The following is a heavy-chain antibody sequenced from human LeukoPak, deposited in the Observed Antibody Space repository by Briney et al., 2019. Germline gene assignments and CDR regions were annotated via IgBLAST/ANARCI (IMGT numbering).Heavy chain of an antibody. J-gene: IGHJ4*02. CDR1: GFTFSSCA. CDR2: ISGSGGGT. Sequence: PGGSLRLSCAASGFTFSSCAMSWVRQAPGKGLDWVSTISGSGGGTYYADSVKGRFTISRDNSKNTLYLQMNSLRAEDTAVYYCAKDDILTGSYTVPFDYWGQGTLVTVSS. V-gene: IGHV3-23*01. CDR3: AKDDILTGSYTVPFDY. D-gene: IGHD3-9*01.